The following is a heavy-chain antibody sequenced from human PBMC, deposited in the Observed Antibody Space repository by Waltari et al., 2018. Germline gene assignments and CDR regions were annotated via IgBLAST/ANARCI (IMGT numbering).Heavy chain of an antibody. CDR2: SYHSGRT. CDR1: GGSISSGGYY. D-gene: IGHD6-6*01. CDR3: AREKYSSSSNYYYGMDV. Sequence: QVQLQESGPGLVKPSQTLSLTCTVSGGSISSGGYYWSWIRQHPGKGLEWIGYSYHSGRTDYNPSLKSRVTISVDRSKNQFSLKLSSVTAADTAVYYCAREKYSSSSNYYYGMDVWGQGTTVTVSS. V-gene: IGHV4-31*03. J-gene: IGHJ6*02.